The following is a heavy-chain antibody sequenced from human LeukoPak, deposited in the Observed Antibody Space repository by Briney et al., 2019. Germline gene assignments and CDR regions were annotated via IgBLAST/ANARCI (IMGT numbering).Heavy chain of an antibody. V-gene: IGHV3-30*02. CDR1: GFTFSSYG. J-gene: IGHJ4*02. D-gene: IGHD3-10*01. CDR2: IGYDGCNK. Sequence: GGSLRLSGAASGFTFSSYGMHWVRQAPGKHHQPVAFIGYDGCNKYYAESVKDRFTISRDNYKKTLHPQRQNLRLEEPVGYYCAKVAKYYYGSETYYFFEHWGQGTPVTASS. CDR3: AKVAKYYYGSETYYFFEH.